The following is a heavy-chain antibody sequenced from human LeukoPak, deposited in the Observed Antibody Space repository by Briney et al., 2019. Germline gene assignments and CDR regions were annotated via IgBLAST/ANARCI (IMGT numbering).Heavy chain of an antibody. V-gene: IGHV3-23*01. Sequence: GGSLRLSCAASGFTFSSYAMSWVRQAPGKGLEWVSAISGSGGSTYYADSVKGRFTISRDNSKNTLYLQMNSLRAEGTAVYYCAKDPTPYGDHPFDYWGQGTLVTVSS. CDR1: GFTFSSYA. J-gene: IGHJ4*02. CDR2: ISGSGGST. D-gene: IGHD4-17*01. CDR3: AKDPTPYGDHPFDY.